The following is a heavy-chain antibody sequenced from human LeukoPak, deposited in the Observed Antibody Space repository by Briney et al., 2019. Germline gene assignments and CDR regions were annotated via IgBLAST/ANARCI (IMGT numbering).Heavy chain of an antibody. Sequence: GGSLRLSCAVSGFTFSSYSMNWVRQAPGKGLEWVSYISSSSSTIYYADSVKGRFTISRDNAKNSLYLQMNSLRDEDTAVYYCASALTYYYDSSGYPVDYWGQGTLVTVSS. D-gene: IGHD3-22*01. J-gene: IGHJ4*02. CDR1: GFTFSSYS. CDR2: ISSSSSTI. V-gene: IGHV3-48*02. CDR3: ASALTYYYDSSGYPVDY.